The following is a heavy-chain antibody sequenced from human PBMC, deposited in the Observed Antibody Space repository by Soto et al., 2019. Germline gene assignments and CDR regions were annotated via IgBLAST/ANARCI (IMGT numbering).Heavy chain of an antibody. J-gene: IGHJ4*02. Sequence: GESLKISCKGSGYSFTSYWIGWVRQMPGKGLEWMGIIYPGDSDTRYSPSFQGQVTISADKSISTAYLQWSSLKASDTAMYYCARPSPPDIVVVAESYYFDYWGQGTMVTVSS. D-gene: IGHD2-15*01. CDR3: ARPSPPDIVVVAESYYFDY. CDR2: IYPGDSDT. V-gene: IGHV5-51*01. CDR1: GYSFTSYW.